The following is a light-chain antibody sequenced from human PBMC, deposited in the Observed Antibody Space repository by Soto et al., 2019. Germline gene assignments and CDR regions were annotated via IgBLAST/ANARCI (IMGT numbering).Light chain of an antibody. V-gene: IGKV2-30*02. J-gene: IGKJ3*01. CDR3: KQGSHWPPT. Sequence: DVVMTQSPLSLPATLGQPASISCRSSQSLVHSNGNTYLIWFHQRPGQSPRGLIYQVSQRDSGVPGRFSGSGSVTDFTMKISRVEAEDVGIYYCKQGSHWPPTFGPGTKVDIK. CDR1: QSLVHSNGNTY. CDR2: QVS.